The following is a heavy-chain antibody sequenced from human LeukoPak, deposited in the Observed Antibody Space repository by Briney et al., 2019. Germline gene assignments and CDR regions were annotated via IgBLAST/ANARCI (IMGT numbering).Heavy chain of an antibody. Sequence: GSLRLSCAASGFTFSSYAMSWIRQPPGKGLEWIGYIYYSGSTNYNPSLKSRVTISVDTSKNQFSLKLSSVTAADTAVYYCARRADIVATIAWFDYWGQGTLVTVSS. CDR1: GFTFSSYA. V-gene: IGHV4-59*12. D-gene: IGHD5-12*01. J-gene: IGHJ4*02. CDR2: IYYSGST. CDR3: ARRADIVATIAWFDY.